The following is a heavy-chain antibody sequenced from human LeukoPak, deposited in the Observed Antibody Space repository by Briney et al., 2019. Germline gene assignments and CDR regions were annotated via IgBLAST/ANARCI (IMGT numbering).Heavy chain of an antibody. CDR1: GFTFSDHY. CDR2: SRNRAKSYTT. CDR3: SRDATGDH. Sequence: GRSLRLSCAVSGFTFSDHYMGWVSQAPGTRLGRVGRSRNRAKSYTTDYAASVKGRVTMSRDDSKSTLYLQMNSLETEDTAVYYCSRDATGDHWGQGTLFSVSS. V-gene: IGHV3-72*01. J-gene: IGHJ4*02.